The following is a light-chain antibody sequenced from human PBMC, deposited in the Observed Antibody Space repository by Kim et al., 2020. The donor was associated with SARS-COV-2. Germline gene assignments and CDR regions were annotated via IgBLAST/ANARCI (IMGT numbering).Light chain of an antibody. J-gene: IGKJ1*01. CDR3: QQYGDSPRT. Sequence: PPGERATLSCRARPGVRSSYLAWDPQKPGQAPRLLIYNASNRATGIPDRCSGSGSGTDFTLTISRVQPEDFAVYYCQQYGDSPRTFGQGTKVDIK. V-gene: IGKV3-20*01. CDR1: PGVRSSY. CDR2: NAS.